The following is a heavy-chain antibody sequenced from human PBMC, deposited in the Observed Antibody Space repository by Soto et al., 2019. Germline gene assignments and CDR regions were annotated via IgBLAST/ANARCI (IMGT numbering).Heavy chain of an antibody. D-gene: IGHD3-10*01. Sequence: PGGSLRLSCAASGFTFSDHYMDWVRQASGKGLEWVGRTRNKANSYTTEYAASVKGRFTISRDDSKNSLYLQMNSLKTEDTAVYYCARGVYYGSGGWGQGTLVTVSS. CDR1: GFTFSDHY. CDR3: ARGVYYGSGG. V-gene: IGHV3-72*01. CDR2: TRNKANSYTT. J-gene: IGHJ4*02.